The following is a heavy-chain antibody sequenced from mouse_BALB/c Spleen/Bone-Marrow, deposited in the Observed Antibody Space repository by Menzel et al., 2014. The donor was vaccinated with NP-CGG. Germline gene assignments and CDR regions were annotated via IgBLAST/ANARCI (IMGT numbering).Heavy chain of an antibody. V-gene: IGHV1S34*01. D-gene: IGHD2-3*01. CDR3: AGGDGYYVDFDY. J-gene: IGHJ2*01. CDR1: GYSFTGYY. CDR2: ISCYNGAT. Sequence: LVRTGASVKISCKASGYSFTGYYMHWVKQSHGKSLEWIGYISCYNGATSYNQKFKGKATFTVDTSSNTAYMQFNSLTSEDSAVYYCAGGDGYYVDFDYWGQGTTLTVSS.